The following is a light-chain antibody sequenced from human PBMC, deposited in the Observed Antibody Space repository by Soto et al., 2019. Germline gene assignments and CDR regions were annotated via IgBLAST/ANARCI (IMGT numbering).Light chain of an antibody. J-gene: IGLJ1*01. V-gene: IGLV2-14*01. CDR2: AVT. CDR3: SSYTSSSTL. CDR1: SSDVGGYNY. Sequence: QSVLAQPASVSGSPGQSITISGTGTSSDVGGYNYVSWYQQHPGKAPKLMIYAVTDRPSGVSSRFSGSKSGNTASLTISGLQAEDEADYYCSSYTSSSTLFGTGTKVTLL.